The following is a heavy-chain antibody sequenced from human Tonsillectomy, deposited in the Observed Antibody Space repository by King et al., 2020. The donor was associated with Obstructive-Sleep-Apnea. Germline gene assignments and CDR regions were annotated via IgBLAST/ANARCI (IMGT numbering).Heavy chain of an antibody. J-gene: IGHJ4*02. D-gene: IGHD6-13*01. V-gene: IGHV4-34*01. Sequence: VQLPQWGAGLLKPSETLSLTCAVYGASFSGYYWSWIRQPPGKGLEWIGEINHSGSTNYNPSLKSRVTISVDTSKNQLSLKLSSVTAADTAVYYCTRVFGGAAAGTGGFDYWGQGTLVTVSS. CDR2: INHSGST. CDR1: GASFSGYY. CDR3: TRVFGGAAAGTGGFDY.